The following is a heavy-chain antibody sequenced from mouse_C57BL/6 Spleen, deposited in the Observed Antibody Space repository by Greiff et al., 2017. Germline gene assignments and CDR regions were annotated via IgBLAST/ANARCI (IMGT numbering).Heavy chain of an antibody. CDR3: TRPGPYYFDY. V-gene: IGHV1-15*01. CDR1: GYTFTDYE. CDR2: IDPETGGT. Sequence: SGAELVRPGASVTLSCKASGYTFTDYEMHWVKQTPVHGLEWIGAIDPETGGTAYNQKFKGKAILTADKSSSTAYMELRSLTSEDSAVYYCTRPGPYYFDYWGQGTTRTVSS. J-gene: IGHJ2*01.